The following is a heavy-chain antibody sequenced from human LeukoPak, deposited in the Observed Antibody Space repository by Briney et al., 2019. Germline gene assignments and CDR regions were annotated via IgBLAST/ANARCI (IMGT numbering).Heavy chain of an antibody. D-gene: IGHD3-22*01. Sequence: PSETLSLTCTVSGGSISSSSDYWGWIRQPPGKGLEWIGSIYYSGNTYYNPSLKSRVTISVDTSKNQFSLKLSSVTAADTAVYYCARAKYDSSGYGLVYFDYWGQGTLVTVSS. J-gene: IGHJ4*02. CDR3: ARAKYDSSGYGLVYFDY. CDR1: GGSISSSSDY. V-gene: IGHV4-39*07. CDR2: IYYSGNT.